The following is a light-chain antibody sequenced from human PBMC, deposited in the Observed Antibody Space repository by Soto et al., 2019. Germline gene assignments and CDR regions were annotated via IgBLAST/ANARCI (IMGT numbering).Light chain of an antibody. J-gene: IGLJ2*01. CDR1: SGDVGGYNY. CDR3: SSYTSSSTLGV. CDR2: DVS. Sequence: QSALTQPASVSGSPGQSITISCTGTSGDVGGYNYVSWYQQHPGKAPKLMIYDVSNRPSGVSNRFSGSKSGNTASLTISGLQAEDGADYYRSSYTSSSTLGVFGGGTKLTVL. V-gene: IGLV2-14*01.